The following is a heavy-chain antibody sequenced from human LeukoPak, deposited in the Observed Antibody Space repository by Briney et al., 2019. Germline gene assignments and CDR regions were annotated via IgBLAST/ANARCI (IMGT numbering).Heavy chain of an antibody. J-gene: IGHJ3*02. V-gene: IGHV4-61*01. CDR3: AKHLQGPGAFDI. CDR1: GGSISSGSYY. Sequence: SETLSLTCTVSGGSISSGSYYWSWIRQPPGEGLEWIGYIYYSGSTNYNPSLKSRVTISVDTSKNQFSLKLSSVTAADTAVYYWAKHLQGPGAFDIWGKGKMVPFFS. CDR2: IYYSGST.